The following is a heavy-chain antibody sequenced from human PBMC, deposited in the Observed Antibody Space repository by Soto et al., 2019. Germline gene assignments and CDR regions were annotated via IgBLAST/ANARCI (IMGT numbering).Heavy chain of an antibody. CDR3: AREGSYSAYNFAHGIQLWSFDF. V-gene: IGHV4-4*07. D-gene: IGHD5-12*01. CDR2: IFSSGST. J-gene: IGHJ4*02. Sequence: SETLSLTCTVSGGSINTFYWSWVRQPAGKGLEWIGRIFSSGSTSFNPSLESRAAMSADTSKNHFSLNLSSATAADMAVYYCAREGSYSAYNFAHGIQLWSFDFWGQGALVTVSS. CDR1: GGSINTFY.